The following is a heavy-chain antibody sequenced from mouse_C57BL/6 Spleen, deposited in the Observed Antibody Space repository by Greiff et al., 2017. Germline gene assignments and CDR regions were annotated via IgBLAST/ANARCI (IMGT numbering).Heavy chain of an antibody. J-gene: IGHJ4*01. CDR1: GFTFNTYA. CDR3: VRERGYSYAMDY. D-gene: IGHD2-3*01. Sequence: EVQGVESGGGLVQPKGSLKLSCATSGFTFNTYAMHWVRQAPGKGLEWVARIRSKSSNYATYYADSVKDRFTISRDDSQSMLYLQMNNLKTEDTAMYYCVRERGYSYAMDYWGQGTSVTVSS. CDR2: IRSKSSNYAT. V-gene: IGHV10-3*01.